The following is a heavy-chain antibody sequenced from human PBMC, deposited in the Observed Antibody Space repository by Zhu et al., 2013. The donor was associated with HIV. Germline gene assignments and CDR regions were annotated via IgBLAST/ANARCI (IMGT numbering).Heavy chain of an antibody. CDR1: GGTFSSYA. J-gene: IGHJ3*02. CDR2: IIPIFGTA. V-gene: IGHV1-69*06. CDR3: ARESYCGGDCYSHDAFVY. Sequence: QVQLVQSGAEVKKPGSSVKVSCKASGGTFSSYAISWVRQAPGQGLEWMGGIIPIFGTANYAQKFQGRVTITADKSTSTAYMELSSLRSEDTAVYYCARESYCGGDCYSHDAFVYLGAKGQWSPSLQ. D-gene: IGHD2-21*02.